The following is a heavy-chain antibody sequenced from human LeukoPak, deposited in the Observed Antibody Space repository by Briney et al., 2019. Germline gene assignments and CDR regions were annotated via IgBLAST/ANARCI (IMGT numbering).Heavy chain of an antibody. D-gene: IGHD5-24*01. CDR3: ARRLKGSGNTRDPWFDP. CDR2: FYYSGST. V-gene: IGHV4-59*08. Sequence: SETLSLTCTVSGGSISSYYWSWIRQPPGKGLEWIGYFYYSGSTNYNPSLKSRVTMSVDTSKNHFSLKLSSVTAADTAVYYCARRLKGSGNTRDPWFDPWGQGTLVTVSS. CDR1: GGSISSYY. J-gene: IGHJ5*02.